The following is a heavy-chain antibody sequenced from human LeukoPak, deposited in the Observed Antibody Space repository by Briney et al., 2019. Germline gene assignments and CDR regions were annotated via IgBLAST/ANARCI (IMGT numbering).Heavy chain of an antibody. Sequence: GGSLRLSCAASGFTFSSYAMSWVRQAPGKGLEWVSAISGSGGSTYYADPVKGRFTISRDNSKNTLYLQMNSLRAEDTAVYYCAKDHGGYQISRFDYWGQGTLVTVSS. V-gene: IGHV3-23*01. CDR2: ISGSGGST. CDR1: GFTFSSYA. J-gene: IGHJ4*02. CDR3: AKDHGGYQISRFDY. D-gene: IGHD4-23*01.